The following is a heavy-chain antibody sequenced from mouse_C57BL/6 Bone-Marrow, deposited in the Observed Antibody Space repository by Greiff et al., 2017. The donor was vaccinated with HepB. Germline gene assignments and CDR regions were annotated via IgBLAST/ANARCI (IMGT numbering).Heavy chain of an antibody. Sequence: DVKLQESGPGLVKPSQSLSLTCSVTGYSITSGYYWNWIRQFPGNKLEWMGYISYDGSNNYNPSLKNRISITRDTSKNQFFLKLNSVTTEDTATYYCARARPIYYYGSSPYFDYWGQGTTLTVSS. CDR3: ARARPIYYYGSSPYFDY. J-gene: IGHJ2*01. CDR1: GYSITSGYY. CDR2: ISYDGSN. V-gene: IGHV3-6*01. D-gene: IGHD1-1*01.